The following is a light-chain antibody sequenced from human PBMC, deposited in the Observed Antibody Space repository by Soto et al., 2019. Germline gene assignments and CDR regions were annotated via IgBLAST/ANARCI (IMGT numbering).Light chain of an antibody. CDR1: NFNIGNNY. V-gene: IGLV1-51*01. Sequence: QSVLTQPPSVSAAPGQTVTISCSGSNFNIGNNYVSWYQQLPGTAPKLLIYDNNKRPSGIPDRFSGSKSGTSATLGITGLQTGDEADYYCGTWDSSLSALVFGGGTKLTVL. CDR2: DNN. CDR3: GTWDSSLSALV. J-gene: IGLJ2*01.